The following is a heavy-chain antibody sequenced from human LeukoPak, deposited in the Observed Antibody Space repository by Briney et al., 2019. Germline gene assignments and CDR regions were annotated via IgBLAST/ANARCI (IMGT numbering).Heavy chain of an antibody. CDR1: GFTVSSNY. CDR2: IYSGGST. Sequence: GSLSLSCAASGFTVSSNYMSWVRQAPGKGLEWVSVIYSGGSTYYADSVKGRFTISRDNSKNTLYLQMNSLRAEDTAVYYCARDQGYSEIYGMDVWGQGTTVTVSS. CDR3: ARDQGYSEIYGMDV. D-gene: IGHD3-16*01. J-gene: IGHJ6*02. V-gene: IGHV3-53*01.